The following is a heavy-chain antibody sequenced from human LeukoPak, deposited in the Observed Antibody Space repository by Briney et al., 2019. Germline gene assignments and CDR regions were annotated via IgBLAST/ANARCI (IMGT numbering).Heavy chain of an antibody. CDR2: IIPIFGTA. CDR1: GGTFSSYA. CDR3: ARVMGDIVVVPAAIDY. Sequence: SVKVSCKASGGTFSSYAISWVRQAPGQGLEWMGGIIPIFGTANYAQKFQGRVTITADKSTSTAYMELSSLRSEDTAVYYCARVMGDIVVVPAAIDYWGQGTLVTVSS. J-gene: IGHJ4*02. V-gene: IGHV1-69*06. D-gene: IGHD2-2*02.